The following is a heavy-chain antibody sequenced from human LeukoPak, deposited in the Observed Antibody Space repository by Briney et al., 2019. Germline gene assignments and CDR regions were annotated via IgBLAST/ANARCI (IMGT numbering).Heavy chain of an antibody. CDR2: INPNSGGT. J-gene: IGHJ4*02. Sequence: ASVKVSCKASGYTFTGYYMHWVRQAPGQGLEGMGWINPNSGGTNYAQKFQGRVTLNRDTSISTAYMELSRVRSDDTSVYYCARGKKVGATKEAYYWGQGTLVTVSS. CDR1: GYTFTGYY. CDR3: ARGKKVGATKEAYY. D-gene: IGHD1-26*01. V-gene: IGHV1-2*02.